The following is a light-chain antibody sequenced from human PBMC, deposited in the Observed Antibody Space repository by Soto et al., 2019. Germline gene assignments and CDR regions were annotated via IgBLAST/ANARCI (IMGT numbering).Light chain of an antibody. CDR2: AAS. Sequence: DIQMTQSPASLSASVGDRVTITCRASQSISDSLNWYQHKPGTAPKRLIYAASSLQSGVPSRFSGSGSGTEFTLTISSLQPEDFATYYCLQHNSYPRTFGQGTKV. V-gene: IGKV1-17*01. CDR3: LQHNSYPRT. J-gene: IGKJ1*01. CDR1: QSISDS.